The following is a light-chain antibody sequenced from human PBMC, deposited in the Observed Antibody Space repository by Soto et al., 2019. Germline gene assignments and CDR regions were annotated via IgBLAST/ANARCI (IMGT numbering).Light chain of an antibody. CDR3: CSYTRSGTLI. CDR2: DVS. Sequence: QSVLTQPGSVSGSPGQSITISCVGTSGDIGDYNYVSWYQQHPGKVPKVIIYDVSNRPSGVSYRFSGAKSGNTASLTVSGLQDEDEADYYCCSYTRSGTLIFGTGTKVT. CDR1: SGDIGDYNY. V-gene: IGLV2-14*01. J-gene: IGLJ1*01.